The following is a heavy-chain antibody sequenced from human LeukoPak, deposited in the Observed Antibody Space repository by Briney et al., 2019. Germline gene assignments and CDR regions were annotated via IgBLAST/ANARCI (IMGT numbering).Heavy chain of an antibody. V-gene: IGHV4-39*01. Sequence: PSETLSLTCTVSGGSISSGSYYWGWIRQPPGKGLEWIGSIYNSGSTYYNPSLKSRVTISVDTSKNQFSLKLSSVTAADTAVYYCASDCSSTSCYGSDYWGQGTLVTVSS. CDR1: GGSISSGSYY. CDR3: ASDCSSTSCYGSDY. CDR2: IYNSGST. J-gene: IGHJ4*02. D-gene: IGHD2-2*01.